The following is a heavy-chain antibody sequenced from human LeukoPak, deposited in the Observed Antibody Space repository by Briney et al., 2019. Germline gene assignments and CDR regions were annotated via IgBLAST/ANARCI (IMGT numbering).Heavy chain of an antibody. CDR3: ARGDYYHSSLFDY. Sequence: PGGSLRLSCAASGFTFSSYKMNWVRQAPGKGLEWVSYISSSGSAIYYAVSVKGRFTISRDNAKNSLYLQMNSLRAEDTAVYYCARGDYYHSSLFDYWGQGTLVTVSS. V-gene: IGHV3-48*03. D-gene: IGHD3-22*01. J-gene: IGHJ4*02. CDR2: ISSSGSAI. CDR1: GFTFSSYK.